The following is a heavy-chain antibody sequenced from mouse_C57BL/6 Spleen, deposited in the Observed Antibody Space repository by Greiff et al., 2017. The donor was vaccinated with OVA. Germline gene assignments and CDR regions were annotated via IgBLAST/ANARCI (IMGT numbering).Heavy chain of an antibody. V-gene: IGHV1-69*01. J-gene: IGHJ2*01. CDR2: IDPSDSYT. CDR3: ARWVYYYGSSYGDY. D-gene: IGHD1-1*01. Sequence: QLQQSGAELVMPGASVKLSCKASGYTFTSYWMHWVKQRPGQGLEWIGEIDPSDSYTNYNQKFKGKSTLTVDKSSSTAYMQLSSLTSEDSAVYYCARWVYYYGSSYGDYWGQGTTLTVSS. CDR1: GYTFTSYW.